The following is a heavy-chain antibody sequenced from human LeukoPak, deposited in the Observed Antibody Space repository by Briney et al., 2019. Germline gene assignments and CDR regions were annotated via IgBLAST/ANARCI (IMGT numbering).Heavy chain of an antibody. D-gene: IGHD3-22*01. J-gene: IGHJ4*02. V-gene: IGHV3-30-3*01. CDR1: GFTFSSYA. CDR3: ARGGYYDSSGYYYVSY. CDR2: ISYDGSNK. Sequence: QPGRSLRLSCAAAGFTFSSYAMHWVREAPDKGPEWVAVISYDGSNKYYADSVKGRFTISRDNSKNTLYLQTNSLRAEDTALYYCARGGYYDSSGYYYVSYWGQGTLVTVSS.